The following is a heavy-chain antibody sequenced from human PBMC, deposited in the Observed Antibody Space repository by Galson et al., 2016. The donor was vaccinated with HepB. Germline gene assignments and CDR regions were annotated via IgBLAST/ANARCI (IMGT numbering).Heavy chain of an antibody. CDR1: GGTFSTYT. V-gene: IGHV1-18*04. CDR3: AVMAVAGYDY. CDR2: TSGYNGNT. Sequence: SVKVSCKASGGTFSTYTVSWVRQAPGEGLEWMGWTSGYNGNTNYAQKLQGRVIMTTDTSTNTAYMELRSLRYADTAVYYCAVMAVAGYDYWGQGTLVTVSS. D-gene: IGHD6-19*01. J-gene: IGHJ4*02.